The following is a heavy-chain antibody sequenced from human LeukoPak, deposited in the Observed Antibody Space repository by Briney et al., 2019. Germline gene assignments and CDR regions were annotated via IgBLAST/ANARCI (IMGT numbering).Heavy chain of an antibody. V-gene: IGHV1-69*05. Sequence: SVKVSCKASGGTFSSYAISWVRQAPGQGLEWMGRIIPIFGTANYAQKFQRRVTITTDESTSTAYMELSSLRSEDTAVYYCARGDVAAVSWFDPWGQGTLVTVSS. J-gene: IGHJ5*02. CDR3: ARGDVAAVSWFDP. CDR2: IIPIFGTA. D-gene: IGHD6-19*01. CDR1: GGTFSSYA.